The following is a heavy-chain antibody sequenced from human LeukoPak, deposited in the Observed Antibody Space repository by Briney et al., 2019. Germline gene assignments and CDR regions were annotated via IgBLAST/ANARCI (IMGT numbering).Heavy chain of an antibody. CDR2: IYTSGST. CDR1: GGSISSYY. CDR3: ARDRGYDFWSGYSHFDY. Sequence: SSETLSLTCTVSGGSISSYYWSWIRQPAGKGLEWIGRIYTSGSTNYNPSLKSRVTMSVDTSKNQFSLKLSSVTAADTAVYYCARDRGYDFWSGYSHFDYWGKGTLVAVSS. V-gene: IGHV4-4*07. J-gene: IGHJ4*02. D-gene: IGHD3-3*01.